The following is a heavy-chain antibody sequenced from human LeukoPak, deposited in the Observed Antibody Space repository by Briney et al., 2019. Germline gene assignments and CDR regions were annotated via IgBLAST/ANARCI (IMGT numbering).Heavy chain of an antibody. Sequence: SETLSLTCTVSGGSISSYHWSWIRQPPGKGLEWIGYIHNSGNTNYNPSLQSRVTMSLDLSKNRFSLRLSSVTVADTAVYYCATLLSDYGAHYFDSWGQGVLVTVSS. J-gene: IGHJ4*02. CDR3: ATLLSDYGAHYFDS. CDR1: GGSISSYH. CDR2: IHNSGNT. D-gene: IGHD4-17*01. V-gene: IGHV4-59*01.